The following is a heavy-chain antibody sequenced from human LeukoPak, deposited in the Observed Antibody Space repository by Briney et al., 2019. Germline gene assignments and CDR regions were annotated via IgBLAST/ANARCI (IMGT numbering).Heavy chain of an antibody. CDR3: ARDDLYYYGSGSYYQPDY. CDR1: GFTFSSYW. D-gene: IGHD3-10*01. CDR2: INSDGSST. Sequence: GGSLRLSCAASGFTFSSYWMHWVRQAPGKGLVWVSRINSDGSSTSYADSVKGRFTISRDNAKNTLYLQMNSLRAEDTAVYYCARDDLYYYGSGSYYQPDYWGQGTLVTVSS. V-gene: IGHV3-74*01. J-gene: IGHJ4*02.